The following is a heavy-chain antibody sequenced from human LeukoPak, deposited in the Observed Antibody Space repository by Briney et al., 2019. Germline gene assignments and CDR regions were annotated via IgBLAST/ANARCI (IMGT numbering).Heavy chain of an antibody. J-gene: IGHJ4*02. D-gene: IGHD6-19*01. CDR3: AKVRRAGSGWPFDY. CDR1: GDSITSSYW. CDR2: MYHSGST. Sequence: PSETLSLTCTVSGDSITSSYWWSWVRQPPGKGLEWIGEMYHSGSTNYNPSLKSRVTISIDKQFSLKLTSVTAADTAVYYCAKVRRAGSGWPFDYWGQGTLVTVSS. V-gene: IGHV4-4*02.